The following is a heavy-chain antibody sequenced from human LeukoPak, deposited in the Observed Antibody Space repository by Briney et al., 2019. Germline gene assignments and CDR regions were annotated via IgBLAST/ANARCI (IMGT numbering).Heavy chain of an antibody. V-gene: IGHV6-1*01. D-gene: IGHD6-6*01. CDR1: GDSVSSNSVT. Sequence: SQTLSLTCAISGDSVSSNSVTWNWIRQSPSRGLEWLGRTYYRSTWYNDYAVSERGRITVNPDTSKNRFSLHLNSVTPEDTAVYYCARAGGIAARLFWGAQGTYYFDYWGQGTLVTVSS. CDR3: ARAGGIAARLFWGAQGTYYFDY. CDR2: TYYRSTWYN. J-gene: IGHJ4*02.